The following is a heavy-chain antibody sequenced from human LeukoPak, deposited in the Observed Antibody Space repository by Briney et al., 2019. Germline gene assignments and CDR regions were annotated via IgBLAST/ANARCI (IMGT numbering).Heavy chain of an antibody. CDR2: ISSNGGST. CDR1: GFTFSSYA. CDR3: VIAREGATDY. Sequence: PGGSLRLSCAASGFTFSSYAMHWVRPAPGKGLEYVSAISSNGGSTYYANSVKGRFTISRDNSKNTLYLQMGSLRAEDMAVYYCVIAREGATDYWGQGTLVTVSS. V-gene: IGHV3-64*01. D-gene: IGHD1-26*01. J-gene: IGHJ4*02.